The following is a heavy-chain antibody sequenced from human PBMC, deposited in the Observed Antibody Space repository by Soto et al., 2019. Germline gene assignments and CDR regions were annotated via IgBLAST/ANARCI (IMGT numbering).Heavy chain of an antibody. CDR3: AQVETWTYLDY. CDR2: ISGSGDST. J-gene: IGHJ4*02. D-gene: IGHD5-12*01. V-gene: IGHV3-23*01. Sequence: EVQLLESGGGLVQPGGSLRLSCEASGFTFSSYAMTWVRQAPGKGLEWVSSISGSGDSTYFADSVKGRFTISRDNSKNTLYLQMNILRAEDTAVYYCAQVETWTYLDYWGQGTLVIVSS. CDR1: GFTFSSYA.